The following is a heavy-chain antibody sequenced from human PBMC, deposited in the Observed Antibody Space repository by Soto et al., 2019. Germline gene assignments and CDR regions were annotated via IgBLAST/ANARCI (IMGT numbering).Heavy chain of an antibody. Sequence: QVQLQESGPGLVKPSGTLSLTCAVSSGSISSSNWWSWVRQPPGKGLECIGEIYHSGSTNYKPSLKSRVTISVDKTKNQFTLKLSSVTAADTAVYYCARGSGGGGWYQIKPGGFDYWGQGTLVTVSS. D-gene: IGHD6-19*01. J-gene: IGHJ4*02. CDR2: IYHSGST. CDR1: SGSISSSNW. CDR3: ARGSGGGGWYQIKPGGFDY. V-gene: IGHV4-4*02.